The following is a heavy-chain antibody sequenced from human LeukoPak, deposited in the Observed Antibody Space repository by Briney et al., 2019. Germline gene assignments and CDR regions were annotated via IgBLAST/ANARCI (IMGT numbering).Heavy chain of an antibody. J-gene: IGHJ6*03. Sequence: PGGSLRLSCAASGFTFSSYGMHWVRQAPGKGLEWVAFIRYDGSNKYYADSVKGRFTISRDNSKNTLYLQMNSLRAEDTAVYYCARDGSSTSSRYYYYYMDVWGKGTTVTVSS. V-gene: IGHV3-30*02. CDR1: GFTFSSYG. CDR2: IRYDGSNK. D-gene: IGHD2-2*01. CDR3: ARDGSSTSSRYYYYYMDV.